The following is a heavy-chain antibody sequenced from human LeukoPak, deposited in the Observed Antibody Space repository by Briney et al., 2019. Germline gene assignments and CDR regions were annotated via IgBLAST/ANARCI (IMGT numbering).Heavy chain of an antibody. CDR1: GFTFRNYG. V-gene: IGHV3-30*03. CDR2: ISYDGTKK. D-gene: IGHD3-16*01. J-gene: IGHJ2*01. Sequence: GGSLRLSCAPSGFTFRNYGIHWVRQAPGKGLEWVAAISYDGTKKFYSDSGGGRFTISRDNSMNTLYLQINSLRAEDTALYFCARDADTTTRNWYFDLWGRGTLLTVSS. CDR3: ARDADTTTRNWYFDL.